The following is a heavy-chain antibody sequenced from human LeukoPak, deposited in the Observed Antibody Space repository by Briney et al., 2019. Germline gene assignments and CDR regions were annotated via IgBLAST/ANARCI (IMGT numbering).Heavy chain of an antibody. CDR1: GYTFTSYP. Sequence: GGSLRLSCAASGYTFTSYPMSWVRQATGKGLEWVSGISSTDDSTYYADSVKGQYTISRDNSKDTLYQQQNSMRAEDTALYYCAKVPQTASPAIDFGGQGSLVT. CDR2: ISSTDDST. V-gene: IGHV3-23*01. D-gene: IGHD5-18*01. J-gene: IGHJ4*02. CDR3: AKVPQTASPAIDF.